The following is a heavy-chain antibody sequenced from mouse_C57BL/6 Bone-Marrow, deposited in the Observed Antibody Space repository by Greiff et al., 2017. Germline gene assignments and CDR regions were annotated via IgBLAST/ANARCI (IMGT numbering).Heavy chain of an antibody. Sequence: QVQLQQSGAELVRPGASVTLSCKASGYTFTDYEMHWVKQTPVHGLEWIGAIDPETGGTAYNQKFKGKAILTADKSSSTAYMELRSLTSEDSAVYYCTRDFTTVVAPYYYAMDYWGQGTSVTVSS. CDR3: TRDFTTVVAPYYYAMDY. D-gene: IGHD1-1*01. J-gene: IGHJ4*01. V-gene: IGHV1-15*01. CDR1: GYTFTDYE. CDR2: IDPETGGT.